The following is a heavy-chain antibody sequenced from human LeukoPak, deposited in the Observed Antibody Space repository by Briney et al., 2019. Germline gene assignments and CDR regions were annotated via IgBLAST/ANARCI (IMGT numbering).Heavy chain of an antibody. CDR3: ARGVVAGRFGDYYYYMDV. V-gene: IGHV4-34*01. Sequence: SETLSLSCAVYGGSFSGHYWTWIRQPPGKGLQWIGEVNDRGSTNYNPSLKSRLTISEDKSKKQFSLRLPSVTAADTAVYYCARGVVAGRFGDYYYYMDVWGKGTTVTVSS. D-gene: IGHD3-16*01. J-gene: IGHJ6*03. CDR2: VNDRGST. CDR1: GGSFSGHY.